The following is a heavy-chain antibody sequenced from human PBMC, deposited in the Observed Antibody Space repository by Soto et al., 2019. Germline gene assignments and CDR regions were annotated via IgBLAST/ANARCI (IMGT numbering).Heavy chain of an antibody. CDR2: ISSNGGTT. J-gene: IGHJ3*02. D-gene: IGHD3-3*01. CDR1: GFTFSSYS. V-gene: IGHV3-64D*06. CDR3: VKESGNFAFDI. Sequence: GGSLRLSCSASGFTFSSYSMHWVRQAPGKGLEFVSAISSNGGTTYYADSVKGRFTVSRDNSKNTLYLQMSSLRAEDTAVYYCVKESGNFAFDIWGRGTMVTVSS.